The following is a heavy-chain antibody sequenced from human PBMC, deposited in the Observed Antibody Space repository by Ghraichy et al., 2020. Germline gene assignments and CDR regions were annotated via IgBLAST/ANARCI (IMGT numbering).Heavy chain of an antibody. CDR3: ARGDWATDKWFDP. Sequence: GGSPRLSCAVSGFTISSYNMYWVRQAPGKGLEWVSNIPSSSNSPISYEDSVKGRFTISSDAAKNSLYLQMKSLRDEDTAVYYCARGDWATDKWFDPWGQGTLVTVSS. V-gene: IGHV3-48*02. D-gene: IGHD5-12*01. J-gene: IGHJ5*02. CDR1: GFTISSYN. CDR2: IPSSSNSPI.